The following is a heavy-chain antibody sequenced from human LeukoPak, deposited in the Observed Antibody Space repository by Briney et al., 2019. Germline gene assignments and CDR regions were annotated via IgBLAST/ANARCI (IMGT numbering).Heavy chain of an antibody. CDR3: ARVKFSPDY. CDR2: INHSGST. V-gene: IGHV4-34*01. Sequence: SETLSLTCAVYGGSFSGYYWSWIRQPPGKGLEWIGEINHSGSTNYNPSLKSRVTISVDTSKNQFSLKLSSVTAAGTAVYYCARVKFSPDYWGQGTLVTVSS. CDR1: GGSFSGYY. J-gene: IGHJ4*02.